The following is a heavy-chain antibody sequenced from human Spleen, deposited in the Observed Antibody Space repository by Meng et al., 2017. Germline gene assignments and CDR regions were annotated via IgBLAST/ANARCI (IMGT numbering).Heavy chain of an antibody. CDR1: GFTYSDYY. J-gene: IGHJ4*02. D-gene: IGHD5-18*01. V-gene: IGHV3-11*01. CDR2: ISDSGGNI. CDR3: ATDRGYSYY. Sequence: GESLKISCAASGFTYSDYYMSWIRQAPGKGLEWVSYISDSGGNIHYADSVKGRFTISRDNAKNSLYLQMNSLRAEDTAVYYCATDRGYSYYWGQGTLVTVS.